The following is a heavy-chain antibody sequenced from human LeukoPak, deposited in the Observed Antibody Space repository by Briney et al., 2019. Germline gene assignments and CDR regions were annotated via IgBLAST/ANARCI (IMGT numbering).Heavy chain of an antibody. CDR2: IIPIFGTA. D-gene: IGHD3-10*01. Sequence: SVKVSCKASGGTFSSYAISWVRQAPGQGLEWMGRIIPIFGTANYAQKFQGRATITTDESTSTAYMELRSLRSEDTAVYYCATSVSGSGSPNYYYMDVWGKGTTVTVSS. CDR1: GGTFSSYA. V-gene: IGHV1-69*05. CDR3: ATSVSGSGSPNYYYMDV. J-gene: IGHJ6*03.